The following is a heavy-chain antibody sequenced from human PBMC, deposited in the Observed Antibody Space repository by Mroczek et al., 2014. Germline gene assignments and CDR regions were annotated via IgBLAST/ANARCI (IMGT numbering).Heavy chain of an antibody. CDR3: ARVSTVTPNWFDP. D-gene: IGHD4-11*01. CDR2: INHSGST. Sequence: QVQLQHGAAGLLKPSETLSLTCAVYGGSFSGYYWSWIRQPPGKELEWIGEINHSGSTNYNPSLKSRVTISVDTSKNQFSLKLSSVTAADTAVYYCARVSTVTPNWFDPWGQGTLVTVSS. J-gene: IGHJ5*02. CDR1: GGSFSGYY. V-gene: IGHV4-34*01.